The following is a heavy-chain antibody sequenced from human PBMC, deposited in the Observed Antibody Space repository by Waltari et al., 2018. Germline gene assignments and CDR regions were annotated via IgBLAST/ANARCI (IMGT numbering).Heavy chain of an antibody. V-gene: IGHV3-23*05. Sequence: EEQLLESGGGLVQPGGSLRLSCGASGFSFSVRALSWVRQAPGKGPEWVSVISSSGNIVKYADTVKGRFTVSRDNSNNTLHLEMNSLRAEDTAVYYCAKAVKGANVWNLYYYGLDVWGQGTTVTVSS. CDR1: GFSFSVRA. D-gene: IGHD1-1*01. J-gene: IGHJ6*02. CDR2: ISSSGNIV. CDR3: AKAVKGANVWNLYYYGLDV.